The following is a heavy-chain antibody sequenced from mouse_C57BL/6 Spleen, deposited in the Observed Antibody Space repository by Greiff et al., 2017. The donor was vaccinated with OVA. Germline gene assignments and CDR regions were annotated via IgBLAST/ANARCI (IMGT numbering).Heavy chain of an antibody. J-gene: IGHJ2*01. CDR3: TAYGFAY. Sequence: VQLQQSGAELVRPGASVTLSCKASGYTFTDYEMHWVKQTPVPGLEWFGAIDPDTGGTAYNQKFKGKAILTADKSASTDYMELRSLTSEVSAVYYCTAYGFAYWGQGTTLTVSS. V-gene: IGHV1-15*01. CDR2: IDPDTGGT. CDR1: GYTFTDYE. D-gene: IGHD1-1*02.